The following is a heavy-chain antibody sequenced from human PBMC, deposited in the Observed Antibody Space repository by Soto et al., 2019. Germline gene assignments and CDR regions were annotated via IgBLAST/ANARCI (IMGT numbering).Heavy chain of an antibody. D-gene: IGHD2-2*01. CDR1: GFTFSVHW. Sequence: EVQLVESGGDLVQPGGSLSLSCAASGFTFSVHWMHWVRQVPGKGLEWFSRLNTDGGSSAYADSVKGRFTISRDNAKNTLYLQMNGLRAEDTAVYYCAREAGYCSRTSCYRRAFDTWGQGTTVTVSS. CDR2: LNTDGGSS. CDR3: AREAGYCSRTSCYRRAFDT. V-gene: IGHV3-74*03. J-gene: IGHJ3*02.